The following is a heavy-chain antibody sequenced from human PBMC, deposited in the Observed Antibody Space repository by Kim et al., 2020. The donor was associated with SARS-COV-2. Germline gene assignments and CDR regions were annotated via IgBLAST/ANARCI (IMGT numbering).Heavy chain of an antibody. Sequence: SETLSLTCTVSGGSISSSSYYWGWIRQPPGKGLEWIGSIYYSGSTYYNPSLKSRVTISVDTSKNQFSLKLSSVTAADTAVYYCARRNGYRDAFDIWGQGTMVTVSS. CDR3: ARRNGYRDAFDI. V-gene: IGHV4-39*01. J-gene: IGHJ3*02. D-gene: IGHD5-18*01. CDR2: IYYSGST. CDR1: GGSISSSSYY.